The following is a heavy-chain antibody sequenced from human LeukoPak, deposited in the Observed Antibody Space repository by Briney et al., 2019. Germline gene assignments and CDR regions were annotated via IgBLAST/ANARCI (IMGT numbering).Heavy chain of an antibody. V-gene: IGHV3-23*01. J-gene: IGHJ1*01. CDR1: GFTFSSYA. CDR3: AKGTYYYDSGSYLECFGEN. Sequence: GGSLRLSCAASGFTFSSYAMSWVRQAPGKGLEWVSAISGSGGSTYYADSVKGRFTISRDNSNNTLYLQMNSLRAEDTAVYYCAKGTYYYDSGSYLECFGENWGQGTLVTVSS. D-gene: IGHD3-10*01. CDR2: ISGSGGST.